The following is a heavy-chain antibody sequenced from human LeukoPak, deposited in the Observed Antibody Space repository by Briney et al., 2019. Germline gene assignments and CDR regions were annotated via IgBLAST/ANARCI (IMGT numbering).Heavy chain of an antibody. CDR3: ARQPHLTGPPDY. D-gene: IGHD3-9*01. J-gene: IGHJ4*02. CDR2: IDPSDSYT. CDR1: GYIFTSYW. V-gene: IGHV5-10-1*01. Sequence: GESLQISCKGSGYIFTSYWISWVRPLPGKGLEWMGRIDPSDSYTNYSPSFQGHVTISADKSISTAYLQWSSLKASDTAMYYCARQPHLTGPPDYWGQGTLVTVSS.